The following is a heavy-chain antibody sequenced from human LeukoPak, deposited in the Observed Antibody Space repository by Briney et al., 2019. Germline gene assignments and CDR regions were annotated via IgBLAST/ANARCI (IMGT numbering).Heavy chain of an antibody. Sequence: ASVKVSCKASGYTFTGYYMHWVRQAPGQGLEWMGIINPSGGSTSYAQKFQGRVTMTRDMSTSTVYMELSSLRSEDTAVYYCARAPRGVAGTSLSAFDIWGQGTMVTVSS. J-gene: IGHJ3*02. D-gene: IGHD6-19*01. CDR3: ARAPRGVAGTSLSAFDI. CDR1: GYTFTGYY. V-gene: IGHV1-46*01. CDR2: INPSGGST.